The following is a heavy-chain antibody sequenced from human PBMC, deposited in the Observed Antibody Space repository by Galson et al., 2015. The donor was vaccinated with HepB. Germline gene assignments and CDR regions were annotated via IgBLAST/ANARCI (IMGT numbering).Heavy chain of an antibody. CDR3: ARGTRGLTYVFREGFFDY. D-gene: IGHD3-10*01. CDR2: INRDGSIT. CDR1: GFTFSNYW. V-gene: IGHV3-74*01. Sequence: SLRLSCAASGFTFSNYWIHWVRQVPGKGLVWVSLINRDGSITKYADSVKGRFTISRDNAKNTLYLQMNSLRAADTALYYCARGTRGLTYVFREGFFDYWGLGTLVTVSS. J-gene: IGHJ4*02.